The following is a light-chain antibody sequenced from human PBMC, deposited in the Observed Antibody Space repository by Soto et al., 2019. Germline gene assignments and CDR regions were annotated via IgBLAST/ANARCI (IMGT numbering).Light chain of an antibody. CDR3: ETWDSNTRV. CDR1: SGHSSYI. CDR2: LEGSGSY. Sequence: QLVLTQSSSASASLGSSVKLTCTLSSGHSSYIIAWHQQQPGKAPRYLMKLEGSGSYNKGSGVPDRFSGSSSGADRYLTISNLQFEDEADYYGETWDSNTRVFGGGTKLTVL. V-gene: IGLV4-60*02. J-gene: IGLJ3*02.